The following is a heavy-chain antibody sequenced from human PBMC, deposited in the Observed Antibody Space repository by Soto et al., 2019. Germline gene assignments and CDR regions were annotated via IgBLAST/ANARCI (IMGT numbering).Heavy chain of an antibody. CDR1: GFTFSSYT. CDR3: ARAREASLLGVPASC. D-gene: IGHD2-21*02. Sequence: GGSLRLSYEASGFTFSSYTMNWVRRAPGKGLEWVATIGGSGDGTYYGDSVKGRYTISRDNSKYPVYLQMNSLRAEETAIYYCARAREASLLGVPASCCGQG. CDR2: IGGSGDGT. V-gene: IGHV3-23*01. J-gene: IGHJ4*02.